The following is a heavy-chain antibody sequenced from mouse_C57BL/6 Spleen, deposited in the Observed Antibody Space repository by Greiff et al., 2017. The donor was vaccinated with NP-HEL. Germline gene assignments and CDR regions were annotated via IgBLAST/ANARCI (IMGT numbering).Heavy chain of an antibody. V-gene: IGHV5-17*01. J-gene: IGHJ3*01. CDR3: ARLHYAAY. D-gene: IGHD1-1*01. Sequence: EVKVVESGGGLVKPGGSLKLSCAASGFTFSDYGMHWVRQAPEKVLEWVAYISSGSSTIYYADTVKGRFTISRDNAKNTLFLQMTSLRAEDTAMYYCARLHYAAYWGQGTLVTVSA. CDR2: ISSGSSTI. CDR1: GFTFSDYG.